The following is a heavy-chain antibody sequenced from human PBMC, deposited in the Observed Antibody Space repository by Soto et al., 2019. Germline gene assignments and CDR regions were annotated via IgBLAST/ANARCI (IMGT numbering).Heavy chain of an antibody. J-gene: IGHJ4*02. D-gene: IGHD5-18*01. V-gene: IGHV3-23*01. CDR3: ARDDFAYSYGYGFGFDY. CDR1: GFTFTGSA. Sequence: EVQLLESGGGLVQPGGSLRLSCAASGFTFTGSAMSWVRQAPGKGLEWVSTISGTGDKSFYADSVKGRFTISRDNSKNTLYLQMNSLRAEDTAVYYCARDDFAYSYGYGFGFDYWGQGTLVTVSS. CDR2: ISGTGDKS.